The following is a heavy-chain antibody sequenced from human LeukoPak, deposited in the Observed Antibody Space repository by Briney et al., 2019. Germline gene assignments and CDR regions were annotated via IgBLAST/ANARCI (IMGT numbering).Heavy chain of an antibody. CDR1: GFTFTTSA. CDR2: IVVGSGNT. CDR3: PAVPNANVWYWDDPFDI. J-gene: IGHJ3*02. D-gene: IGHD2-8*02. V-gene: IGHV1-58*01. Sequence: ASVKVSCKASGFTFTTSAVQWVRQARGQRLEWIGRIVVGSGNTDHAQKFQGRLTITRDISTSTAYMELSSLTSDDTAVYYCPAVPNANVWYWDDPFDIWLQGTMVIGSS.